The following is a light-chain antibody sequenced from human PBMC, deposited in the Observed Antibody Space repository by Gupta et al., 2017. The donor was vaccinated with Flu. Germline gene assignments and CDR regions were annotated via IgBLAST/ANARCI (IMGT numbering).Light chain of an antibody. V-gene: IGLV3-10*01. J-gene: IGLJ3*02. CDR3: YSADISDNNWV. Sequence: SSELTPPPSVSVSPVHTARIACSGDALRRKYAYWYQQKAGQAPVLLIYEDSKRRSGIPERFSGSRSGTVATVTISGSQGEDEADYYCYSADISDNNWVFGGGTKLTV. CDR2: EDS. CDR1: ALRRKY.